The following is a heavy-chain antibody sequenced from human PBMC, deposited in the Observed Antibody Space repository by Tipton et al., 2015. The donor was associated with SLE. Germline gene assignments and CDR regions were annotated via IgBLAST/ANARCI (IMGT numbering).Heavy chain of an antibody. D-gene: IGHD5-18*01. CDR1: GDSNNTTSYY. J-gene: IGHJ5*02. Sequence: TLSLTCTVSGDSNNTTSYYWGWFRPSPGTGLEWIASIYSGGARHYSPSLKTRLTMSVDTSKNLFSLTLTSVTAADTALYYCARRDSPKWVDPWGQGTLVTVSS. CDR3: ARRDSPKWVDP. V-gene: IGHV4-39*01. CDR2: IYSGGAR.